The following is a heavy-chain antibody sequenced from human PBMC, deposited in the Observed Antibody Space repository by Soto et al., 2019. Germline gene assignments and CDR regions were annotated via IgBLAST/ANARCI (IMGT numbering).Heavy chain of an antibody. D-gene: IGHD5-12*01. V-gene: IGHV3-23*01. Sequence: PGVSLRLSCAASGFTFSSYAMSWVRQAPGKGLEWVSAISGSGGSTYYADSVKGRFTISRDNSKNTLYLQMNSLRAEDTAVYYCAKVMRRWLQFNVIRHFDVWGQGTM. CDR3: AKVMRRWLQFNVIRHFDV. J-gene: IGHJ3*01. CDR1: GFTFSSYA. CDR2: ISGSGGST.